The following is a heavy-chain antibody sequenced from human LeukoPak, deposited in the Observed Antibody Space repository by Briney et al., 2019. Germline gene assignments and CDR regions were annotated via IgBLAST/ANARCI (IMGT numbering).Heavy chain of an antibody. CDR3: AREVPYCSSTSCPPFDY. CDR2: ISVYNGNT. D-gene: IGHD2-2*01. Sequence: ASVKVSCKASGYTFTSYGISWVRQAPGQGLEWMGWISVYNGNTNYAQKLQGRVTMTTDTSTSTAYMELRSLRSDDTAVYYCAREVPYCSSTSCPPFDYWGQGTLVTVSS. J-gene: IGHJ4*02. CDR1: GYTFTSYG. V-gene: IGHV1-18*01.